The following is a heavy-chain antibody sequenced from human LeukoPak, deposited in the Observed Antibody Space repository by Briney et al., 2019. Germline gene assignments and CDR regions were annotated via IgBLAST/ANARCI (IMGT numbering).Heavy chain of an antibody. D-gene: IGHD5-18*01. Sequence: GGSLRLSCAVSGLTFSSSWVDWVRQAPGKGLEWVASINPDGNKKYSADSVKGRFTISRDNAENSLYLQMNSLRVEDTAFYYCARDLAYSRLDYWGQGMLVTVSS. CDR1: GLTFSSSW. CDR3: ARDLAYSRLDY. V-gene: IGHV3-7*01. CDR2: INPDGNKK. J-gene: IGHJ4*02.